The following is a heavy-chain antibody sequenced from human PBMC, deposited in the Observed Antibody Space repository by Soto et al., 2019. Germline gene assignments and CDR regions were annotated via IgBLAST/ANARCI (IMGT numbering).Heavy chain of an antibody. CDR2: IKQDGSER. Sequence: GGSLRLSCAASGFTFSSYWMSWLRQAPGEGLEWVANIKQDGSERYYADSVKGRFTISRDNAKNSLYLQMNTLRAEDTAVYYCARGGSDYGDYEEWDFDYWGQGTLVTAPQ. V-gene: IGHV3-7*01. CDR3: ARGGSDYGDYEEWDFDY. D-gene: IGHD4-17*01. CDR1: GFTFSSYW. J-gene: IGHJ4*02.